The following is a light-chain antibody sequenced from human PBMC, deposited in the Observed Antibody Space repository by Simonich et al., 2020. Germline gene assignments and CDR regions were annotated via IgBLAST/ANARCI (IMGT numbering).Light chain of an antibody. V-gene: IGKV3-15*01. CDR2: GAS. CDR1: QSDSSN. CDR3: QQYNNWPPGT. J-gene: IGKJ2*01. Sequence: EIVMTQSPATLSVSPGERATLSCRASQSDSSNLAWYPKKPGQAPRLLIYGASTRATGIPARFSGSGSGTEFTLTICSMQSEDFAVYYCQQYNNWPPGTFGQGTKLEIK.